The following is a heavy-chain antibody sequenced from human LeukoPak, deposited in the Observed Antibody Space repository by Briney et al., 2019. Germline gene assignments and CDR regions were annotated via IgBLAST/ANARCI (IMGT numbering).Heavy chain of an antibody. Sequence: GRSLRLSCAASGFTFSSYAMSWVRQAPGKGLEWVSAISGSGGSTYYADSVKGRFTISRDNSKNTLYLQMNSLRAEDTAVYYCAKDPPTGFGEFNWFDPWGQGTLVTVSS. V-gene: IGHV3-23*01. D-gene: IGHD3-10*01. CDR2: ISGSGGST. CDR3: AKDPPTGFGEFNWFDP. J-gene: IGHJ5*02. CDR1: GFTFSSYA.